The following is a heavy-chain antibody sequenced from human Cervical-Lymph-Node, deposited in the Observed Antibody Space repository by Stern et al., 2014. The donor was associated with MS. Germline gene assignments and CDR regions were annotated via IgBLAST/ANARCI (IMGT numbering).Heavy chain of an antibody. CDR2: MRPHSGNT. Sequence: VQLVESGAEVKKPGASVKVSCKASGYTFTTYDINWVRQAAGQGLEWMGWMRPHSGNTGYAQKFQGRVTLTRNTSISTPYMDLSSLTSEDTAVYYWARGTSRRRVKEIDIIPAARLNDFDYWGQGTLVSVSS. V-gene: IGHV1-8*01. CDR3: ARGTSRRRVKEIDIIPAARLNDFDY. D-gene: IGHD2-2*01. J-gene: IGHJ4*02. CDR1: GYTFTTYD.